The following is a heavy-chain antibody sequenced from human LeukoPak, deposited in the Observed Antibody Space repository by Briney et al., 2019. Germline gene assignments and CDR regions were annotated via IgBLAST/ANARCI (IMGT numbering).Heavy chain of an antibody. CDR3: AKDRSGSYFTYYYYGMDV. CDR2: IWYDGSNK. J-gene: IGHJ6*02. D-gene: IGHD1-26*01. Sequence: GGSLRLSCAASRFTFSSYGMHWVRQAPGKGLEWVAVIWYDGSNKYYADSVKGRFTISRDNSKHTLYLQMNSLRAEDTAVYYCAKDRSGSYFTYYYYGMDVWGQGTTVTVSS. CDR1: RFTFSSYG. V-gene: IGHV3-30*02.